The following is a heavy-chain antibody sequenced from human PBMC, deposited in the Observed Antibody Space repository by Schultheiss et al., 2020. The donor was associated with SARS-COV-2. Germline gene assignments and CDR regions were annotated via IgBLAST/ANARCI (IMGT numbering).Heavy chain of an antibody. CDR1: GGSISGGDYY. CDR3: ARDSYYYDSSGYREYYFDY. V-gene: IGHV4-30-4*01. J-gene: IGHJ4*02. CDR2: IYYSGTT. D-gene: IGHD3-22*01. Sequence: SETLSLTCTVSGGSISGGDYYWSWIRQPPGKGLEWIGYIYYSGTTYYNPSLRSRVTISLDTSKNQFSLKLNSVTAADTAVYYCARDSYYYDSSGYREYYFDYWGQGTLVTVSS.